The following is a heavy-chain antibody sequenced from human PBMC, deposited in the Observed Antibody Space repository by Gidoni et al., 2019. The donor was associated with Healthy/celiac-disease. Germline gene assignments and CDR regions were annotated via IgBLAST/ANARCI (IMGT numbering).Heavy chain of an antibody. D-gene: IGHD5-18*01. CDR2: INHSGST. J-gene: IGHJ6*02. CDR1: GGSFSGDY. CDR3: ARRKIQLWPRDYYYYGMDV. Sequence: QVQLQQGGAGLWKPSETLSLTCAVYGGSFSGDYCSWIRQPPGKGLEWIGEINHSGSTNFHPSLKSRVTISLDTSKNQFSLKLSSVTAADTAVYYCARRKIQLWPRDYYYYGMDVWGQGTTVTVSS. V-gene: IGHV4-34*01.